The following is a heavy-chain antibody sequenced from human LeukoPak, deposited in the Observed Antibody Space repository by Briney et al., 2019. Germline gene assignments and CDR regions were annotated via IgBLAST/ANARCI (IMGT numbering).Heavy chain of an antibody. V-gene: IGHV4-59*01. Sequence: PSETLSLTCTVSGGSISSYYWSWIRQPPGKGLEWIGYIYYSGSTNYNPSLKSRVTISVDTSKNQFSLKLSSVTAADTAVYYCARATTVTGPDVWGQGTTVTVSS. CDR1: GGSISSYY. CDR2: IYYSGST. J-gene: IGHJ6*02. CDR3: ARATTVTGPDV. D-gene: IGHD4-17*01.